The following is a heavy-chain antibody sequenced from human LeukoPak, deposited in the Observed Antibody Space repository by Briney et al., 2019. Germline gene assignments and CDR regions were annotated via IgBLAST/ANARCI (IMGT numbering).Heavy chain of an antibody. V-gene: IGHV3-7*02. CDR2: IKPDGSEK. CDR3: ASASGAAFDV. Sequence: GGSLRLSCAGSGFTFSSYWMNWIRQAPGKGLEWVANIKPDGSEKYYVDSAKGRFTISRDNAKSSLYLQVNSLSAEDTAVYYCASASGAAFDVWGQGTMVTVAS. D-gene: IGHD1-26*01. CDR1: GFTFSSYW. J-gene: IGHJ3*01.